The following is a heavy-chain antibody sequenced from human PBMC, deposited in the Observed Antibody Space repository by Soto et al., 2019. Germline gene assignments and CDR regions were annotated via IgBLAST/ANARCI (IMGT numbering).Heavy chain of an antibody. V-gene: IGHV4-34*01. Sequence: LSLTCAVYGGSFSGYYWSWIRQPPGKGLEWIGEINHSGSTNYNPSLKSRVTISVDTSKNQFSLKLSSVTAADTAVYYCARGGYIVVVPAARNWFDPWGQGTLVTVSS. CDR2: INHSGST. D-gene: IGHD2-2*01. CDR1: GGSFSGYY. J-gene: IGHJ5*02. CDR3: ARGGYIVVVPAARNWFDP.